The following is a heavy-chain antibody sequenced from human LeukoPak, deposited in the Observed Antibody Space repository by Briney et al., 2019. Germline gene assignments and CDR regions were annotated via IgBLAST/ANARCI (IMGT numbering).Heavy chain of an antibody. Sequence: ASVKVSCKASGYTFTSYDINWVRQATGQGLEWMGWMNPNSGNTGYAQKFQGRVTMTEDTSTDTAYMELSSLRSEDTAVYYYATNLFPDYYDSSGYYYGHWGQGTLVTVSS. CDR1: GYTFTSYD. V-gene: IGHV1-8*01. D-gene: IGHD3-22*01. CDR3: ATNLFPDYYDSSGYYYGH. CDR2: MNPNSGNT. J-gene: IGHJ4*02.